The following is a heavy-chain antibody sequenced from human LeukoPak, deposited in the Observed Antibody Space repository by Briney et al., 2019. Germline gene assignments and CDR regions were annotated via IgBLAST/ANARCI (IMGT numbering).Heavy chain of an antibody. J-gene: IGHJ5*02. CDR1: GASISSFY. Sequence: SETLSLTCTVSGASISSFYWSWLRQPPGKGLEWMGYIYYTGSTNYNPSLKSRVTISVDTSNNQFSLSLSSVTAADTAVYYCARGGFGTWFDPWGQGTLVTVSS. D-gene: IGHD3-16*01. V-gene: IGHV4-59*01. CDR3: ARGGFGTWFDP. CDR2: IYYTGST.